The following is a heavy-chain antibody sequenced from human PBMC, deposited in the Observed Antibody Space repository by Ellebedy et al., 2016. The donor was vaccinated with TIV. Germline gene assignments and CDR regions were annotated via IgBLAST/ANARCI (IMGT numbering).Heavy chain of an antibody. V-gene: IGHV4-31*03. CDR3: ASAEYDFLTGSGSSFNH. CDR1: GASISSGNDY. CDR2: IYYSGNT. J-gene: IGHJ4*02. D-gene: IGHD3-9*01. Sequence: SETLSLTXTVSGASISSGNDYWGWIRQFPGKGLEWIGHIYYSGNTYYNPSLQSRSTISVDTSNDQFSLRLTSVTAADSAVYYCASAEYDFLTGSGSSFNHWGQGTLVTVSS.